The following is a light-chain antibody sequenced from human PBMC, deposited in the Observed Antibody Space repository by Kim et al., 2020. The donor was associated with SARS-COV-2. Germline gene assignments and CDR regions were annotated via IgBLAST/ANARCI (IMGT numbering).Light chain of an antibody. CDR3: QHYNRYPYT. CDR2: QAA. CDR1: QYITTW. J-gene: IGKJ2*01. Sequence: SASVGDRVNSTCRASQYITTWLAWYQQKPGKAPKLLIYQAATLESGVPSRFSGSGSGTEFSLTISSLQPDDFATYYCQHYNRYPYTFGQGTKLEIK. V-gene: IGKV1-5*01.